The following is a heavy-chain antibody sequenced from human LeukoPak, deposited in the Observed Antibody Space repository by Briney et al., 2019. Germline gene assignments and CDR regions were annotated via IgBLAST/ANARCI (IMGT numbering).Heavy chain of an antibody. CDR3: ARNGIVVVITSYYYYGMDV. J-gene: IGHJ6*02. D-gene: IGHD3-22*01. CDR2: INHSGST. CDR1: GGSFSGYY. Sequence: PSETLSLTCAVYGGSFSGYYWSWIRQPPGKGLEWIGEINHSGSTNYNPSLKSRVTISVDTSKNQFSLKLSSVTAADTAVYYCARNGIVVVITSYYYYGMDVWGQGTTVTVSS. V-gene: IGHV4-34*01.